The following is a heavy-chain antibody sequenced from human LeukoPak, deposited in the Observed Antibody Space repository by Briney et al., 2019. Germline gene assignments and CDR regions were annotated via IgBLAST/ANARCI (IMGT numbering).Heavy chain of an antibody. D-gene: IGHD2-15*01. CDR2: ISWNSGSI. CDR1: GFTFDDYA. CDR3: ARVGCSGGSCHFDY. Sequence: GRSLRLSCAASGFTFDDYAMHWVRQAPGKGLEWVSGISWNSGSIGYADSVKGRFTISRDNAKNSLYLQMNSLRAEDTAVYYCARVGCSGGSCHFDYWGQGTLVTVSS. V-gene: IGHV3-9*01. J-gene: IGHJ4*02.